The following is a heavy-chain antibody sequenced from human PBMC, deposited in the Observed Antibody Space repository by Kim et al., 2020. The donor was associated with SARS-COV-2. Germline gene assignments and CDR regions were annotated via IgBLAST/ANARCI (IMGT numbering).Heavy chain of an antibody. CDR2: INPSGGST. CDR1: GYTFTSYY. V-gene: IGHV1-46*01. D-gene: IGHD1-7*01. CDR3: ARDPYLELLDQRYGMDV. Sequence: ASVKVSCKASGYTFTSYYMHWVRQAPGQGLEWMGIINPSGGSTSYAQKFQGRVTMTRDTSTSTVYMELSSLRSEDTAVYYCARDPYLELLDQRYGMDVWGQGTTVTVSS. J-gene: IGHJ6*02.